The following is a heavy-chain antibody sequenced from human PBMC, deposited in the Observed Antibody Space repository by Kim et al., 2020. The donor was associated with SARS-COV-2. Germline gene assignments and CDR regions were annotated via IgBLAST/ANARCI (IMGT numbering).Heavy chain of an antibody. CDR1: GFTFDDYA. CDR3: AKDKNVGFGEYYFDY. CDR2: ISWNSGSI. J-gene: IGHJ4*02. Sequence: GGSLRLSCAASGFTFDDYAMHWVRQAPGKGLEWVSGISWNSGSIGYADSVKGRFTISRDNAKNSLYLQMNSLRAEDTALYYCAKDKNVGFGEYYFDYWGQGTLVTVSS. D-gene: IGHD3-10*01. V-gene: IGHV3-9*01.